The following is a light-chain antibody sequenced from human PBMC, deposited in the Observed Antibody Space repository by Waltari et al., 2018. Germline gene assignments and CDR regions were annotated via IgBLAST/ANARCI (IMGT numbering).Light chain of an antibody. J-gene: IGKJ4*01. V-gene: IGKV3D-15*01. CDR1: QNIYTN. CDR3: QQYYGWPLT. Sequence: ETVMTQSPATLSVSPGEIVTLSCRASQNIYTNLAWYQQKPGQAPRVLVYGASTRASGIPVRFSGSGSGTEFTLTISSLQSEDCAVYFCQQYYGWPLTFGGGSKVEVK. CDR2: GAS.